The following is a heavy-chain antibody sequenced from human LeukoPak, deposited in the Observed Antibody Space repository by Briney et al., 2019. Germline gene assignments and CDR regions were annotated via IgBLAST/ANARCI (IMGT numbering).Heavy chain of an antibody. CDR3: ARQADSSGYGYIDY. D-gene: IGHD3-22*01. CDR2: IYYSGRT. V-gene: IGHV4-59*08. Sequence: SETLSLTCTVSGDSISSYYWSWIRQPPGKGLEWIGYIYYSGRTNYNASLKSRVTISVDTSKNQFSLKLNSVTAADTAVYYCARQADSSGYGYIDYWGQGTLVTVSS. J-gene: IGHJ4*02. CDR1: GDSISSYY.